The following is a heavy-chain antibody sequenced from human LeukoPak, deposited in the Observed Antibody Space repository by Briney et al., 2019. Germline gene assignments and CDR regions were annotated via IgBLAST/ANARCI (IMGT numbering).Heavy chain of an antibody. CDR3: ARQFYESRSPHAKYFQQ. CDR1: GGSISSSSYY. CDR2: IYYSGST. J-gene: IGHJ1*01. Sequence: SETLSLTFSVSGGSISSSSYYWGWIRQAPGRGLEWIANIYYSGSTYYSPSLKSRVTISVDTSKNQFSLKLNSVTAAGTAVYYCARQFYESRSPHAKYFQQWSQGTLVTVSS. D-gene: IGHD3-22*01. V-gene: IGHV4-39*01.